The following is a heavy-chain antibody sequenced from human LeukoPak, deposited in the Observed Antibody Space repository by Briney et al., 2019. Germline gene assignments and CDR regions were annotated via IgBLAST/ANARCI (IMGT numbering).Heavy chain of an antibody. V-gene: IGHV4-38-2*02. Sequence: SETLSLTCIVSNYSISSDYYWGWIRQPPGKGLGWIGSIHHSGRTYYNPSLKSRVTISVDTSKNQFSLKLSSVTAADTAVYYCAGLLWFGELSRGDNWFDPWGQGTLVTVSS. CDR1: NYSISSDYY. CDR3: AGLLWFGELSRGDNWFDP. J-gene: IGHJ5*02. D-gene: IGHD3-10*01. CDR2: IHHSGRT.